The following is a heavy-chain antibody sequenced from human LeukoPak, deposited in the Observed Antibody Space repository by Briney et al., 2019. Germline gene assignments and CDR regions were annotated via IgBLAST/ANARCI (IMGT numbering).Heavy chain of an antibody. CDR2: IYYSGST. J-gene: IGHJ6*02. CDR3: ARYGSGSYSFGMDV. V-gene: IGHV4-59*08. Sequence: PSETLPLTCTVSGGSISSYYWSWIRRPPGKGLEWIGYIYYSGSTNYNPSLKSRVTISVDTCKNQFSLKLSPVTAADTAVYYCARYGSGSYSFGMDVWGQGTTVTVSS. D-gene: IGHD3-10*01. CDR1: GGSISSYY.